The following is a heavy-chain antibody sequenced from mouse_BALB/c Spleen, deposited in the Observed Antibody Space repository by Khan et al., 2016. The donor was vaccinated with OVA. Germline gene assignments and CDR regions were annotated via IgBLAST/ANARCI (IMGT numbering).Heavy chain of an antibody. V-gene: IGHV1S136*01. CDR3: ALVGSYYVSFVY. CDR2: IYPFNDAT. Sequence: EVQLQESGPEVVKPGASVKMSCKASGYTFTSYVMHWVKQKPGQGLEWIGYIYPFNDATKFNEKFNGKATLTSDKSSSTAYMELSSLTSEDSAVYYCALVGSYYVSFVYWGQGTLVTVSA. J-gene: IGHJ3*01. CDR1: GYTFTSYV. D-gene: IGHD1-1*01.